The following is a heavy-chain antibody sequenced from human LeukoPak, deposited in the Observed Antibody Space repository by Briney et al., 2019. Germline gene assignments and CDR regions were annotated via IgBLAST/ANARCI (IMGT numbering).Heavy chain of an antibody. Sequence: SETLSLTCAVYGGSFSGYYWSWIRQPPGKGLEWIGEINHSGSTNYNPSLKSRVTISVDTSKNQFSLKLSSVTAADTAVYYCARGPTNYYDFWSGYSSNWFDPWGQGTLVTVSS. CDR1: GGSFSGYY. V-gene: IGHV4-34*01. CDR2: INHSGST. J-gene: IGHJ5*02. D-gene: IGHD3-3*01. CDR3: ARGPTNYYDFWSGYSSNWFDP.